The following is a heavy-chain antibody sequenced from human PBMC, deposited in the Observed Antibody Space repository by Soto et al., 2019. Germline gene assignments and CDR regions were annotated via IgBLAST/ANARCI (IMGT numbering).Heavy chain of an antibody. D-gene: IGHD2-21*02. J-gene: IGHJ5*02. V-gene: IGHV1-69*06. CDR3: SREHIVVVTASYNWFDP. CDR2: IIPIFGTA. Sequence: SVKVSCKASGGTFSSYAISWVRQAPGQGLEWMGGIIPIFGTANYAQKFQGRVTITADKSTSTAYMELSSLRSEDTAVYYCSREHIVVVTASYNWFDPWGQGTLVTVSS. CDR1: GGTFSSYA.